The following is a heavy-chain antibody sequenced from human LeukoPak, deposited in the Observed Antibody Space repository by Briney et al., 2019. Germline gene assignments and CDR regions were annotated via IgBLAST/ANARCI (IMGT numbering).Heavy chain of an antibody. V-gene: IGHV4-59*05. J-gene: IGHJ4*02. CDR1: EFTFSSYSMN. D-gene: IGHD5-18*01. Sequence: GSLRLSCAASEFTFSSYSMNWVRQAPGKGLEWIGSIYYSKNTYYNPSLKSRVTISADTSKNQFSLTLGSVSATDTAVYYCVSPRGFSYGYFDYWGQGTLVTVSS. CDR3: VSPRGFSYGYFDY. CDR2: IYYSKNT.